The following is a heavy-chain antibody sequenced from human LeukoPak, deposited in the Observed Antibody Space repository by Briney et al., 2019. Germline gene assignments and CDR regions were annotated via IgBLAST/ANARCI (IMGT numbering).Heavy chain of an antibody. CDR3: ARHLSPLASGPDSWLDP. CDR2: IDPSDSYT. Sequence: GESLKISCKDSGYSFTSYWIGWVRQMPGKGLEWMGTIDPSDSYTKYSPPFQGHVSLSADKSISTVYLQWSSLKASDTAMYYCARHLSPLASGPDSWLDPWGQGTLVTVSS. CDR1: GYSFTSYW. D-gene: IGHD6-13*01. V-gene: IGHV5-10-1*01. J-gene: IGHJ5*02.